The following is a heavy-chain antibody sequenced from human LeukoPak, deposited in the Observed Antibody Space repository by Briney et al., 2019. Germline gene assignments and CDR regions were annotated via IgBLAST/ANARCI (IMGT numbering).Heavy chain of an antibody. CDR1: GGSISSGGYY. Sequence: SETLSLTCTVSGGSISSGGYYWSWIRQPPGKGLEWIGYIYHSGSTYYNPSLKSRVTISVDRSKNQFSLKLSSVTAADTAVYYCARAFGVGGNFDYWGQGTLVTVSS. D-gene: IGHD3-16*01. CDR3: ARAFGVGGNFDY. CDR2: IYHSGST. V-gene: IGHV4-30-2*01. J-gene: IGHJ4*02.